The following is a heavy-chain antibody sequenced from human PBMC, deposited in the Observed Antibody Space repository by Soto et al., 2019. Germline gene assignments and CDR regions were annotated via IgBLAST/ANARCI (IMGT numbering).Heavy chain of an antibody. J-gene: IGHJ4*02. CDR1: GFTFSTYG. V-gene: IGHV3-30*03. Sequence: QVQVVESGGGVVQPGKSLRLSCAASGFTFSTYGMPWVRQAPGKGLEWVAVISYDGSNKYYADSVKGRFTISRDNSKNTLYLQMNSLRPEDTAVYYCARARSGWYTVDYWGQGTLLTVSS. D-gene: IGHD6-19*01. CDR2: ISYDGSNK. CDR3: ARARSGWYTVDY.